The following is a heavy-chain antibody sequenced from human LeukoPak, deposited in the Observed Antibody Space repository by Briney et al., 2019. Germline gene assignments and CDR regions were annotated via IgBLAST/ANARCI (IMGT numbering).Heavy chain of an antibody. J-gene: IGHJ6*03. CDR2: ISAYNGNT. D-gene: IGHD2-2*02. V-gene: IGHV1-18*01. Sequence: ASVKVSCKASGYTFTSYGISWVRQAPGRGLEWMGWISAYNGNTNYAQKLQGRVTMTTDTSTSTAYMELRSLRSDDTAVYYCASGARGYCSSTSCYKDYYYYYMDVWGKGTTVTVSS. CDR1: GYTFTSYG. CDR3: ASGARGYCSSTSCYKDYYYYYMDV.